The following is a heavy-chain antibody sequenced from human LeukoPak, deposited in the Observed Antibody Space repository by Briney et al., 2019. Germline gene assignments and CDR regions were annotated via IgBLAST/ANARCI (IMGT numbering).Heavy chain of an antibody. V-gene: IGHV1-24*01. CDR2: LDPEDGEA. Sequence: ASVKVSCKVSGYTLSDLAMHWVRQAPGKGLEWRGGLDPEDGEAIYAQPLQGRVTMTEDTSSDTAYMVLSSLRSEDTAVYYCATRNFGDYGAFDIWGQGTMVTVSS. D-gene: IGHD4-17*01. CDR1: GYTLSDLA. J-gene: IGHJ3*02. CDR3: ATRNFGDYGAFDI.